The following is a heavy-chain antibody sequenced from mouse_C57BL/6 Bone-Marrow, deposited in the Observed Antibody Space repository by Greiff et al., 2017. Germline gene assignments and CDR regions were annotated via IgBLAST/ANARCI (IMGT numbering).Heavy chain of an antibody. CDR3: ARHDDGYYVYWYFDV. V-gene: IGHV5-6*01. Sequence: EVQGVESGGDLVKPGGSLKLSCAASGFTFSSYGMSWVRQTPDKRLEWVATISSGGSYTYYPDSVKGRFTISRDNAKNTLYLQMSSLKSEDTAMYYCARHDDGYYVYWYFDVWGTGTTVTVSS. CDR2: ISSGGSYT. J-gene: IGHJ1*03. CDR1: GFTFSSYG. D-gene: IGHD2-3*01.